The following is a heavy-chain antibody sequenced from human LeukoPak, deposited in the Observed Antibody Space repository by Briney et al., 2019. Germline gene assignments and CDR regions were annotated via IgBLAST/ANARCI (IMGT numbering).Heavy chain of an antibody. J-gene: IGHJ4*02. CDR1: GGSISSDY. D-gene: IGHD2-2*02. Sequence: PSETLSLTCTVSGGSISSDYWSWIRQPPGKGLAWIGYISYSGRTYYNPSLRSRVTISVDTSKNHFSLKLSSVTAADTAVYYCARGLYRYGRSTFDYSGQGTLVTVSS. V-gene: IGHV4-59*08. CDR2: ISYSGRT. CDR3: ARGLYRYGRSTFDY.